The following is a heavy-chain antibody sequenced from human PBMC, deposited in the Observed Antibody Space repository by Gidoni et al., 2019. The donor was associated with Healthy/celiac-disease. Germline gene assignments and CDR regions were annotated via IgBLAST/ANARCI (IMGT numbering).Heavy chain of an antibody. J-gene: IGHJ5*02. CDR3: AKHPAYGEREYNWFDP. D-gene: IGHD4-17*01. V-gene: IGHV3-23*01. Sequence: ISRDNSKNTLYLQMNSLRAEDTAVYYCAKHPAYGEREYNWFDPWGQGTLVTVSS.